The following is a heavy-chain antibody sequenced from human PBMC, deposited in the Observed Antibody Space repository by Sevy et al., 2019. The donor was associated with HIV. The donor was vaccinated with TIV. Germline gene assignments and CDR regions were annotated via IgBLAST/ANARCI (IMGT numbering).Heavy chain of an antibody. CDR2: ISGSGGST. D-gene: IGHD6-19*01. Sequence: GGSLRLSCAASGFTFSSYAMSWVRHAPGKGLEWVSAISGSGGSTYYADSVKGRFTISRDNSKNTLYLQMNSLRAEDTAVYYCAKRGSSGWGNYYFDYWGQGTLVTVSS. J-gene: IGHJ4*02. V-gene: IGHV3-23*01. CDR3: AKRGSSGWGNYYFDY. CDR1: GFTFSSYA.